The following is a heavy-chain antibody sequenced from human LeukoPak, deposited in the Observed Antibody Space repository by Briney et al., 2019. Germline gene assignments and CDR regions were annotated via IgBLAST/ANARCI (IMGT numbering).Heavy chain of an antibody. CDR1: GGSISSSSYY. CDR2: IYYSGST. J-gene: IGHJ4*02. V-gene: IGHV4-39*01. D-gene: IGHD3-10*01. Sequence: SETLSLTCTVSGGSISSSSYYWGWIRQPPGKGLEWIGSIYYSGSTYYNPSLKSRVTISVDTSKNQFSLKLSSVTAADTAVYYCARHNPLTMVRGVPTTSFDYWGQGPLVTVSS. CDR3: ARHNPLTMVRGVPTTSFDY.